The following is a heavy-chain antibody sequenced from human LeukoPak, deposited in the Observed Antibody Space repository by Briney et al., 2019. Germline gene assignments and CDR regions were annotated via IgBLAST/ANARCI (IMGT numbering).Heavy chain of an antibody. CDR2: IYYSGST. J-gene: IGHJ4*02. CDR1: GGSISSYH. Sequence: SETLSLTCTVSGGSISSYHWSWIRQPPGKGLEWIGYIYYSGSTNYNPSLKSRVTISVDTSKNQFSLKLSSVTAADTAVYYRARGGSSEWGQGTLVTVSS. CDR3: ARGGSSE. D-gene: IGHD1-26*01. V-gene: IGHV4-59*01.